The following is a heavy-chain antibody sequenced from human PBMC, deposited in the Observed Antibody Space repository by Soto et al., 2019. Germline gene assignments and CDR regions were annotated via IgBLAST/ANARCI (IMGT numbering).Heavy chain of an antibody. CDR3: ARLWIAAAGTWNWFDP. Sequence: PSETLSLTCTVSGGSISSYYWSWIRQPPGKGLEWIGYIYYSGSTNYNPSLKSRVTISVDTSKNQFSLKLSSVTAADTAVYYCARLWIAAAGTWNWFDPWGQGTLVTVS. J-gene: IGHJ5*02. D-gene: IGHD6-13*01. CDR1: GGSISSYY. CDR2: IYYSGST. V-gene: IGHV4-59*08.